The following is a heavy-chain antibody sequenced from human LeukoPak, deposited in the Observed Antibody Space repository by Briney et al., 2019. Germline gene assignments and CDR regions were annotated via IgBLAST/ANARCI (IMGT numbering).Heavy chain of an antibody. Sequence: GGSLRLSCAASGFTFTSYWMTWVRQAPGKGLEWLTNINEDGSVKHYADSVKGRFTISRDYARNSLFLQMHSLRAEDTAFYYCARPRGGYSYAYDAFDIWGQGTMVTVSS. D-gene: IGHD5-18*01. V-gene: IGHV3-7*01. CDR3: ARPRGGYSYAYDAFDI. CDR1: GFTFTSYW. J-gene: IGHJ3*02. CDR2: INEDGSVK.